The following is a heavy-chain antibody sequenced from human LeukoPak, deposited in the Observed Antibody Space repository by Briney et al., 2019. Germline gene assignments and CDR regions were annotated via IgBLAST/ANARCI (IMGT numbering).Heavy chain of an antibody. D-gene: IGHD2-21*02. CDR1: GYSISSGYY. J-gene: IGHJ6*03. Sequence: AETLSLTCTVSGYSISSGYYWGWIRQPPGKGLEWIGSIYHSGSTYYNPSLKSRVTISVDTSKNQFSLKLSSVTAADTAVYYCARQILSDWEFLGYYYYMDVWGRGTTVTVSS. V-gene: IGHV4-38-2*02. CDR3: ARQILSDWEFLGYYYYMDV. CDR2: IYHSGST.